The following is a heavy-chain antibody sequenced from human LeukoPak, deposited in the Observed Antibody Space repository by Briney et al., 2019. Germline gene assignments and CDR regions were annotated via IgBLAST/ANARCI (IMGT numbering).Heavy chain of an antibody. CDR2: IYSGGST. V-gene: IGHV3-66*01. Sequence: PGGSLRLSCAASGFIGSSNYMSWVRQAPGKGLEWVSVIYSGGSTYYADSVKGRFTISRDNAKNSLYLQMNSLRAEDTAVFYCARDRGGAYDFWSGYYTGYFDYWGQGTLVTVSS. J-gene: IGHJ4*02. CDR1: GFIGSSNY. D-gene: IGHD3-3*01. CDR3: ARDRGGAYDFWSGYYTGYFDY.